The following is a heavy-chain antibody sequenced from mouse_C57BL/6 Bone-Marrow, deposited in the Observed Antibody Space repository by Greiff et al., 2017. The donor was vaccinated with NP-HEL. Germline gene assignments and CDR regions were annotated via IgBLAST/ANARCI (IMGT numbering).Heavy chain of an antibody. D-gene: IGHD1-1*01. CDR3: AIDLRRTFAY. CDR2: INPGSGGT. CDR1: GYAFTNYL. V-gene: IGHV1-54*01. J-gene: IGHJ3*01. Sequence: QVQLQQSGAELVRPGTSVKVSCKASGYAFTNYLIEWVKQRPGQGLEWIGVINPGSGGTNYNEKFKGKATLTADKSSSTAYMQLSSLTSEDSAVYFCAIDLRRTFAYWGQGTLVTVSA.